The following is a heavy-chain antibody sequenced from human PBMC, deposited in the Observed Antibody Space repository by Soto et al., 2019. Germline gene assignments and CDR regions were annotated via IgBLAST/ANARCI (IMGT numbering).Heavy chain of an antibody. Sequence: APGKGLEWDCGISSGGDTYYADSVKGRFTISRDSSKNTLYLQMNNLRAEDTATYYCAKDYSSGYYAFDIWGRGTVVTVSS. V-gene: IGHV3-23*01. CDR3: AKDYSSGYYAFDI. J-gene: IGHJ3*02. D-gene: IGHD3-22*01. CDR2: ISSGGDT.